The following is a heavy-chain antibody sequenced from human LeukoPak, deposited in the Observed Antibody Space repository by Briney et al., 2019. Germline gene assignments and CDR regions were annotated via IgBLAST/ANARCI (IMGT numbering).Heavy chain of an antibody. D-gene: IGHD4-11*01. CDR2: INPDDSEI. CDR1: GYSFTNYW. J-gene: IGHJ4*02. Sequence: GESLKISCKGSGYSFTNYWIGWVRRTPGKGLEWMGIINPDDSEIKYSPSLQGQVTISADKSISTAYLQWSSLKASDTAMYYCARPTDGALPVYWGQGTLVTVSS. V-gene: IGHV5-51*01. CDR3: ARPTDGALPVY.